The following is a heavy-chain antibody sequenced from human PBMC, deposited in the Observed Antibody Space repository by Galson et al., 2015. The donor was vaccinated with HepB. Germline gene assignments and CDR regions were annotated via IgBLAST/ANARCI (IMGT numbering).Heavy chain of an antibody. CDR2: IIPIFGIA. CDR1: GGTFSSYA. Sequence: QSGAEVKKPGASVKVSCKASGGTFSSYAISWVRQAPGQGLEWMGGIIPIFGIANYAQKFQGRVTITADKSTSTAYMELSSLRSEDTAVYYCARGSPPYYDISTSFTPTFDIWGQGTMVTVSS. D-gene: IGHD3-9*01. V-gene: IGHV1-69*10. CDR3: ARGSPPYYDISTSFTPTFDI. J-gene: IGHJ3*02.